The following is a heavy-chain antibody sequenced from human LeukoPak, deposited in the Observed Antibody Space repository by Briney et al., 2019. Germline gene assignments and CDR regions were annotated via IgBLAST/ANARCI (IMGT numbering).Heavy chain of an antibody. D-gene: IGHD4-17*01. CDR2: ISGSGGST. CDR1: GFTFSSYA. CDR3: AMPGDGDYGGPRYYYYGMDV. J-gene: IGHJ6*02. Sequence: GGSLRLSCAASGFTFSSYATSWVRQAPGKGLEWVSAISGSGGSTYYADSVKGRFTISRDNSKNTLYLQMNSLRAEDTAVYYCAMPGDGDYGGPRYYYYGMDVWGQGTTVTVSS. V-gene: IGHV3-23*01.